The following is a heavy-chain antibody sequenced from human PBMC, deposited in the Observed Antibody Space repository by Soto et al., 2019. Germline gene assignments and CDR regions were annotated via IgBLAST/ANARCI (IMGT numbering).Heavy chain of an antibody. CDR3: ARGGGYDSTNQPLRAD. D-gene: IGHD5-12*01. V-gene: IGHV4-30-4*01. CDR1: GGSISSGDYY. J-gene: IGHJ4*02. Sequence: QVQLQESGPGLVKPSQTLSLTCTVSGGSISSGDYYWSWIRQPPGKGLEWIGYIYYSGSTYYNPCLKSRVTISVDTSKNKFSLKLSSVTAADTAVYYCARGGGYDSTNQPLRADWGQGTLVTVSS. CDR2: IYYSGST.